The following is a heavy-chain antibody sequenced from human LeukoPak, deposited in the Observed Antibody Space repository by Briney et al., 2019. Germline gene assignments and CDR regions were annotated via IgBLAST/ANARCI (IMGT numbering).Heavy chain of an antibody. Sequence: GASVKVSCKASGGTFSSYAISWVRQAPGQGLEWMGGIIPIFGTANYAQKFQGRVTITADESTSTAYMELSSLRSEDTAVYYCASQPGDWNYVGYYYYMDVWGKGTTVTVSS. J-gene: IGHJ6*03. V-gene: IGHV1-69*13. CDR3: ASQPGDWNYVGYYYYMDV. D-gene: IGHD1-7*01. CDR2: IIPIFGTA. CDR1: GGTFSSYA.